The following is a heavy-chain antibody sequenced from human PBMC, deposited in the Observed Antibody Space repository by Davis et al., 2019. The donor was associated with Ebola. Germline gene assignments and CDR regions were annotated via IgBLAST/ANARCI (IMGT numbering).Heavy chain of an antibody. CDR2: ISWNSGSM. Sequence: PGGSLRLSCAASGFTFDDYAMHWVRQAPGKGLEWVSGISWNSGSMGYADSVKGRFTISRDNAKNSLYLQMNSLRAEDTALYYCAKDIQSVGATTVYGLDVWGQGTTVTVSS. D-gene: IGHD1-26*01. CDR3: AKDIQSVGATTVYGLDV. CDR1: GFTFDDYA. J-gene: IGHJ6*02. V-gene: IGHV3-9*01.